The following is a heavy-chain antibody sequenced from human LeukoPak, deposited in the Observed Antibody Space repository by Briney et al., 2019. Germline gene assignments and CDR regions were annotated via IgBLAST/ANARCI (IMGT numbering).Heavy chain of an antibody. Sequence: PGGSLRLSCAASGFTFSIYWMHWVRQVPGKGLVWVSRINSDGSSTSYADSVKGRFTISRDNAKNTLYLQMNSLRAEDTAVYYCGLSVVVPAASLDYWGQGTLVTVSS. J-gene: IGHJ4*02. V-gene: IGHV3-74*01. CDR3: GLSVVVPAASLDY. D-gene: IGHD2-2*01. CDR1: GFTFSIYW. CDR2: INSDGSST.